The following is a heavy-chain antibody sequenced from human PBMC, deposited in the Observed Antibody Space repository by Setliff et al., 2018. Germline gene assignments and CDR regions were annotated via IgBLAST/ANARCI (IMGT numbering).Heavy chain of an antibody. J-gene: IGHJ5*02. V-gene: IGHV4-39*07. Sequence: SETLSLTCTVSGGSISSSSYYWGWIRQPPGKGLEWIGSIYYSGSTYYNPSLKSRVTISVDTSKSQFSLKLSSVTAADTAVYYCARSKSSSGWLNWFDPWGQGTPVTVS. CDR1: GGSISSSSYY. CDR3: ARSKSSSGWLNWFDP. CDR2: IYYSGST. D-gene: IGHD6-19*01.